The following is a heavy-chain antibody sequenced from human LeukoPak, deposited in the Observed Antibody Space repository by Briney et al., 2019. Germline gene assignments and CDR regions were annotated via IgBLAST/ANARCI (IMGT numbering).Heavy chain of an antibody. CDR2: ISGSGGST. CDR1: GFTFSSYA. D-gene: IGHD2-2*02. CDR3: AKVPAAIRYFDY. J-gene: IGHJ4*02. Sequence: GGSLRLSCAASGFTFSSYAMSWVRQAPGKGLEWVSAISGSGGSTYYADSAKGRFTISRDNSKNTLYLQMNSLRAEDTAVYYCAKVPAAIRYFDYWGQGTLVTVSS. V-gene: IGHV3-23*01.